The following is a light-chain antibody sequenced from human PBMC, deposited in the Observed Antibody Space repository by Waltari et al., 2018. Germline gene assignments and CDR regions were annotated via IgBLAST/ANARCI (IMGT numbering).Light chain of an antibody. CDR1: QSVSSSY. V-gene: IGKV3-20*01. J-gene: IGKJ4*01. CDR2: GAS. Sequence: CRASQSVSSSYLAWYQQKPGQAPRLLIYGASSRATGVPDRFSGSGSGTDFALTISRLEPEDFAVYYCQQFGNSPLTFGGGTKVEIK. CDR3: QQFGNSPLT.